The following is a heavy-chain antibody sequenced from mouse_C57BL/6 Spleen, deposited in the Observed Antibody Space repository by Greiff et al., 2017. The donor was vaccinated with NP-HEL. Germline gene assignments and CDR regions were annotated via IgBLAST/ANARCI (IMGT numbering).Heavy chain of an antibody. J-gene: IGHJ4*01. V-gene: IGHV1-72*01. Sequence: QVQLQQSGAELVKPGASMKLSCKASGYTFTSYWMHWVKQRPGRGLEWIGRIDPNSGGTKYNEKFKSKATLTVDKSSSTAYMQLSSLTYEESAVYYCVRRGSTVVYVYAMAYWGQGTSVTVSS. CDR1: GYTFTSYW. CDR3: VRRGSTVVYVYAMAY. D-gene: IGHD1-1*01. CDR2: IDPNSGGT.